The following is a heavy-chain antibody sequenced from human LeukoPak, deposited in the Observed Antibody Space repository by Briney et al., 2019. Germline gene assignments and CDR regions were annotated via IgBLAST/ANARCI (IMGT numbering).Heavy chain of an antibody. J-gene: IGHJ6*03. D-gene: IGHD2-2*02. Sequence: SETLSLTCTVSGGSISSYYRSWIRQPPGKGLEWIGYIYYSGSTNYNPSLKSRVTISVDTSKNQFSLKLSSVTAADTAVYYCARVLEAYCSSTSCYRKTDYYYYMDVWGKGTTVTVSS. V-gene: IGHV4-59*01. CDR2: IYYSGST. CDR3: ARVLEAYCSSTSCYRKTDYYYYMDV. CDR1: GGSISSYY.